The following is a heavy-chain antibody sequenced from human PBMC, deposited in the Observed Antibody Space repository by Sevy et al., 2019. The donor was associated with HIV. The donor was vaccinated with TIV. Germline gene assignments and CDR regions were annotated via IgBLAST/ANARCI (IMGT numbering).Heavy chain of an antibody. CDR2: TYYKSKWYN. V-gene: IGHV6-1*01. CDR1: GDSISTYSAA. Sequence: SQTLSLTCAISGDSISTYSAAWNCIRLSPSRGLEWLGRTYYKSKWYNDYALSVKSRISINPDTPKNQISLQLNSVTPEDTAVYYCARESRWFFFHFDYWGQGSLVTVSS. J-gene: IGHJ4*02. CDR3: ARESRWFFFHFDY. D-gene: IGHD3-10*01.